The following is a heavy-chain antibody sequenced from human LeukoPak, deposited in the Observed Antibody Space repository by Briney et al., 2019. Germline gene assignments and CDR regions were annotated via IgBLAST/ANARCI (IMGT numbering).Heavy chain of an antibody. CDR2: VTYSGGST. CDR1: GFTFSSYG. V-gene: IGHV3-23*01. CDR3: AKAREDTFYYDSSGYYFATPLDY. J-gene: IGHJ4*02. D-gene: IGHD3-22*01. Sequence: GGSLRLSCAASGFTFSSYGMSWVRQAPGMGLEWVSGVTYSGGSTYYAASVRGRFTISRDNSKNTLFLQMNSLRAEDTAVYYCAKAREDTFYYDSSGYYFATPLDYWGQGTLVTVSS.